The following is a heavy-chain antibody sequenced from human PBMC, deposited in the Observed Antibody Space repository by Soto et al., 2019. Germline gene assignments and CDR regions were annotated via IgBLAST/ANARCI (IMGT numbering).Heavy chain of an antibody. D-gene: IGHD3-16*01. CDR1: GYTFTTYG. J-gene: IGHJ6*02. CDR2: ISGYNGHT. Sequence: GGPVKVSCKASGYTFTTYGISWVRQAPGQGLEWMGWISGYNGHTKYAQKFQGRVTMTTDTSTSTVYMDLRSLRSDDTAVYYCAREGEMPYYYYGLDVWGQGTTVTVS. V-gene: IGHV1-18*01. CDR3: AREGEMPYYYYGLDV.